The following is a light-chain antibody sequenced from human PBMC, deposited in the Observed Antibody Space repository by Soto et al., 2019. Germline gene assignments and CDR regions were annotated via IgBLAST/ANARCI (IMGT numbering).Light chain of an antibody. J-gene: IGKJ5*01. CDR1: EDISKF. Sequence: DIQMTQSPASLFASVGDRVTITCQASEDISKFLNWYQQKPGKAPKVLIYDASNLQSGVPSRFSGSGSGTDFIFTISSLQPEDGATYYCQQYDSLPITVGQGTRLEI. V-gene: IGKV1-33*01. CDR3: QQYDSLPIT. CDR2: DAS.